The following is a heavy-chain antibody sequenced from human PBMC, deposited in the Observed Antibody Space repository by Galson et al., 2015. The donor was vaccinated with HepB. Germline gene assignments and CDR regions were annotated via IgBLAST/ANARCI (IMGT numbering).Heavy chain of an antibody. Sequence: SVKVSCKASGGTFSSYAISWVRQAPGQGLEWMGGIIPIFGTANYAQKFQGRVTITADESTSTAYMELSSLRSEDTAVYYCAREGGGSQHPSKGAYYYYGMDVWGQGTTVTVSS. CDR1: GGTFSSYA. J-gene: IGHJ6*02. V-gene: IGHV1-69*13. CDR3: AREGGGSQHPSKGAYYYYGMDV. CDR2: IIPIFGTA. D-gene: IGHD3-16*01.